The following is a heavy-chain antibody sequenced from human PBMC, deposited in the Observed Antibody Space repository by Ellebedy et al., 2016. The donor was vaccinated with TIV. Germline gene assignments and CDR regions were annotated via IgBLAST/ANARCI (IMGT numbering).Heavy chain of an antibody. CDR2: ISDSGART. D-gene: IGHD1-1*01. CDR1: GFSFSTSA. CDR3: VKDWEGTDCRTGTCLGY. Sequence: PGGSLRLSCGASGFSFSTSAMSWVRQAPGKGLEGVSSISDSGARTYYADSVKGRFTISRDNSKNTLYVQMNSLIAEDTAIYYCVKDWEGTDCRTGTCLGYWGQGTLVTVSS. J-gene: IGHJ4*02. V-gene: IGHV3-23*01.